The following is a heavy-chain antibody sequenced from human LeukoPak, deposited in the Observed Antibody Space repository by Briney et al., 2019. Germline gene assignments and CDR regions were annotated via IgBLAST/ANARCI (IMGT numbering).Heavy chain of an antibody. CDR2: IYYSKNT. CDR3: VSPRGFSYGYLDY. V-gene: IGHV4-39*01. D-gene: IGHD5-18*01. CDR1: GGSISSSSAY. Sequence: PSETLSLTCTVSGGSISSSSAYWGWIRQPPWKGLESIGSIYYSKNTYYNPSLKSRVTISADTSKNQFSLTLGSVSATDTAVYYCVSPRGFSYGYLDYWGQGTLVTVSS. J-gene: IGHJ4*02.